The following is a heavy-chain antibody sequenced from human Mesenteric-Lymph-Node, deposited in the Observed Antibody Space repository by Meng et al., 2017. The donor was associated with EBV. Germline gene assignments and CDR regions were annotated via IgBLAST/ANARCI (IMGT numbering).Heavy chain of an antibody. CDR3: ARVEVGITSGDY. V-gene: IGHV1-18*01. Sequence: AQVVQSGGWGNKPGASVKVPCKASGYTFTNYGITWVRQAPGKGLEWMGWINDYNGDTNYAQTLQGRVTMTTDTSTSTAYMELRSLRSDDTAVYYCARVEVGITSGDYWGQGTLVTVSS. CDR2: INDYNGDT. CDR1: GYTFTNYG. J-gene: IGHJ4*02. D-gene: IGHD1-26*01.